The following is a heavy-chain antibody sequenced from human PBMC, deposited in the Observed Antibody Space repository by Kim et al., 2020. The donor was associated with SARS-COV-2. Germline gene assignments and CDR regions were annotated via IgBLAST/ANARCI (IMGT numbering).Heavy chain of an antibody. D-gene: IGHD6-13*01. V-gene: IGHV3-21*01. CDR1: GFTFSSYS. CDR3: ARGIAAAGTFYYYYGMDV. CDR2: ISSSSSYI. J-gene: IGHJ6*02. Sequence: GGSLRLSCAASGFTFSSYSMKWVRQAPGKGLEWVSSISSSSSYIYYAESVKGRFTISRDNAKNSLFLQMNSLRAEDTAVYYCARGIAAAGTFYYYYGMDVWGQGTTVTVSS.